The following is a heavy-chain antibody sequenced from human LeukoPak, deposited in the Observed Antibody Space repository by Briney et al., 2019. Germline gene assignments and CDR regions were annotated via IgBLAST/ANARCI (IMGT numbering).Heavy chain of an antibody. J-gene: IGHJ5*02. CDR1: GYTFTGYY. Sequence: ASVKVSCKASGYTFTGYYMHWVRQAPGQGLEWMRWINPKSGGTNYAQTFQGRVTMTRDTSISTAYMELSRLRSDDTAVYYCARXXITMVRGVIINWFDPWGQGTLVTVSS. D-gene: IGHD3-10*01. CDR2: INPKSGGT. V-gene: IGHV1-2*02. CDR3: ARXXITMVRGVIINWFDP.